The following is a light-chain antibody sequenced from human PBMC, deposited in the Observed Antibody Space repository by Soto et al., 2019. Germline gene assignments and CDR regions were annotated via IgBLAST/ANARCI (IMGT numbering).Light chain of an antibody. V-gene: IGLV2-14*01. CDR1: SSDVGLYDY. J-gene: IGLJ1*01. Sequence: QSVLTQPASVSGSPGQSITISCTGTSSDVGLYDYVSWYQQHPGKAPQLMIYAFSNRPSGVSNRFSASTSGNTASLLISGLQAEDEADYYCISNTSDSSEVFGSGTKGTVL. CDR3: ISNTSDSSEV. CDR2: AFS.